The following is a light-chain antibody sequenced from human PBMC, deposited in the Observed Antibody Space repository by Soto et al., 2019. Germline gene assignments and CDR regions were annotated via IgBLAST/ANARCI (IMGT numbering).Light chain of an antibody. CDR1: QDISSS. CDR2: AAS. V-gene: IGKV1-9*01. J-gene: IGKJ3*01. CDR3: QQYANLPFT. Sequence: DIQLTQSPSFLSASVGDRVTITCRASQDISSSLAWYQLKPGKAPKLLISAASTLQSGVPSRFSGSGSGTEFTLTISSLQPEDIATYYCQQYANLPFTFGPGTKVDIK.